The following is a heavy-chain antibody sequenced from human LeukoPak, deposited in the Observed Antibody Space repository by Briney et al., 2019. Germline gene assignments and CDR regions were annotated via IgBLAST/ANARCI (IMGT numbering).Heavy chain of an antibody. V-gene: IGHV3-9*01. CDR2: ISWNSGSI. CDR3: AKDTRGFGDRYFDY. CDR1: GFTFDDYA. Sequence: GGSLRLPCAASGFTFDDYAMHWVRQAPGKGLEWVSGISWNSGSIGYADSVKGRFTISRDNAKNSLYLQMNSLRAEDTALYYCAKDTRGFGDRYFDYWGQGTLVTVSS. J-gene: IGHJ4*02. D-gene: IGHD3-10*01.